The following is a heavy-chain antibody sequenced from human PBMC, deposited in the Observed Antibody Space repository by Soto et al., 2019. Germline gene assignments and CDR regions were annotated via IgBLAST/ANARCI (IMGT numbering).Heavy chain of an antibody. V-gene: IGHV3-15*01. D-gene: IGHD3-3*01. J-gene: IGHJ4*02. CDR3: TTTSIGLYFDH. Sequence: QLLESGGGLVKPGGSLRLSCTASGFSFSNARMSWVRQAPGKGLEWVGRIKTKTNGATTDYAAPVQGRFSISRDDSKNTLFLQMDSLQTEDTAVYYCTTTSIGLYFDHWGQGTLVTVSS. CDR2: IKTKTNGATT. CDR1: GFSFSNAR.